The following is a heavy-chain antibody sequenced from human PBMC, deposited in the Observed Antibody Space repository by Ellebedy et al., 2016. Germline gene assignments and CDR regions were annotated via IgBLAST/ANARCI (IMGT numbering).Heavy chain of an antibody. CDR1: GFAFRNFF. D-gene: IGHD4-17*01. J-gene: IGHJ4*02. Sequence: GGSLRLXCVASGFAFRNFFMTWVRQAPGGGLEWFSTISGGCDITVSADSVKGRFTISRDNSRYTLYLQMDSLRAADTAVYYCYYGHYSGSWGQGTLVTVSS. CDR2: ISGGCDIT. CDR3: YYGHYSGS. V-gene: IGHV3-23*01.